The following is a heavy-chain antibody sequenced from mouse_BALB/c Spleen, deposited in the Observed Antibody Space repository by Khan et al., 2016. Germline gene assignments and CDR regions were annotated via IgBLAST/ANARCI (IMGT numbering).Heavy chain of an antibody. CDR1: GYSITSGYY. V-gene: IGHV3-6*02. J-gene: IGHJ4*01. CDR2: ISYDGNN. CDR3: AVFYYGSHYYYDAMDY. Sequence: EVQLQESGPGLVKPSQSLSLTCSVIGYSITSGYYWNWIRQFPGNKLEWMGYISYDGNNNYNPSLKNRISITRDTSKNQFFLKLNSVTTEDTAIYYCAVFYYGSHYYYDAMDYWGQGTSVTVSS. D-gene: IGHD1-1*01.